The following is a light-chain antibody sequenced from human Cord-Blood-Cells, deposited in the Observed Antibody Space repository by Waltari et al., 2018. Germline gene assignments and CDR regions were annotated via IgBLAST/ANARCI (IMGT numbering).Light chain of an antibody. CDR3: MQALQTPPWT. CDR1: QSLLHSNGYHY. CDR2: LGS. V-gene: IGKV2-28*01. Sequence: DIVMTQSPLSLPVTPGEPASISCRSSQSLLHSNGYHYLEWYLQKPGQSPQLLIYLGSNRASGVPDRFSGSGSGTGFTLKISRVEAEDVGVYYCMQALQTPPWTFGQGTKVEIK. J-gene: IGKJ1*01.